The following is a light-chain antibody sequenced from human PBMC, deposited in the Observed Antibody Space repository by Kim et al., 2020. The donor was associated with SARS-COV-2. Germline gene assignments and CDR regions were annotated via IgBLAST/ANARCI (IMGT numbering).Light chain of an antibody. Sequence: RVTILCPGSSSTIVAGYDVHWYQQVPGTAPKFLISADSNRPSGVPDRISGSKSGTSASLAITGLQAEDEADYYCQSYDYSLSGWVFGGGTQLTVL. CDR2: ADS. J-gene: IGLJ3*02. CDR3: QSYDYSLSGWV. CDR1: SSTIVAGYD. V-gene: IGLV1-40*01.